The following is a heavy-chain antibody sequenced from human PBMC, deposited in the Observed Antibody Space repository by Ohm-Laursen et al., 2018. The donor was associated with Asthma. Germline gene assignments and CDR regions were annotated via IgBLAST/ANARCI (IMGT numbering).Heavy chain of an antibody. V-gene: IGHV6-1*01. CDR1: GDSVSSNSAA. J-gene: IGHJ6*02. Sequence: TQTLTLTCAISGDSVSSNSAAWNWIRQSPSRGLEWLGRTYYRSKWYNDYAVSVKSRITINPDTSKNQFSLQLNSVTPEDTAVYYCARDLPSSIAARRNPYYYGMDVWGQGTTVTVSS. CDR3: ARDLPSSIAARRNPYYYGMDV. D-gene: IGHD6-6*01. CDR2: TYYRSKWYN.